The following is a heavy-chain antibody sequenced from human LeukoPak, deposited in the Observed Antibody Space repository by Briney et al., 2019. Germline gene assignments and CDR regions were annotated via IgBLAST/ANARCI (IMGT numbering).Heavy chain of an antibody. Sequence: SETLFLTCAVYGGSFSGYYWSWIRQPPGKGLEWIGEINHSGSTNYNPSLKSRVTISVDTSKNQFSLKLSSVTAADTAVYYCARGGSYYDFWSGYYASPQGYYYGMDVWGQGTTVTVSS. J-gene: IGHJ6*02. CDR3: ARGGSYYDFWSGYYASPQGYYYGMDV. V-gene: IGHV4-34*01. CDR2: INHSGST. CDR1: GGSFSGYY. D-gene: IGHD3-3*01.